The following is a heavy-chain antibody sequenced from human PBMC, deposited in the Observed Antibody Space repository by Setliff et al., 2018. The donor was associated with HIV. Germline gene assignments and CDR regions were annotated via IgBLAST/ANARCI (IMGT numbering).Heavy chain of an antibody. V-gene: IGHV4-61*09. D-gene: IGHD2-8*01. J-gene: IGHJ4*02. Sequence: SETLSLTCTVSGGSISSGSYYWNWIRQPAGKGLEWIGHIYSSGSTNYNPSLKSRVTISVDTSKNQFSLRLNSVTAADTAVYYCARELLGSNGVFDHWGQGTLVTVSS. CDR1: GGSISSGSYY. CDR3: ARELLGSNGVFDH. CDR2: IYSSGST.